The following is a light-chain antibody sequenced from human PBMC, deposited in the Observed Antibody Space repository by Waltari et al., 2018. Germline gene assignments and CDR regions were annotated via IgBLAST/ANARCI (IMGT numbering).Light chain of an antibody. CDR1: SSNIGINT. CDR2: NNN. CDR3: AAWDDSLNGWV. J-gene: IGLJ3*02. V-gene: IGLV1-44*01. Sequence: QSVLSQPPSVIGTPGQGVTISCSGSSSNIGINTLTWYQQLPGTAPKLLIYNNNQRPSGGPDRFSGSKSGTSASLAISGLRSEDEADYYCAAWDDSLNGWVFGGGTKLTVL.